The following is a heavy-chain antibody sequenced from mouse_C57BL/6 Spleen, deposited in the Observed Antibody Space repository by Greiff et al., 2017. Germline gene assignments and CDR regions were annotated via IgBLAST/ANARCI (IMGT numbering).Heavy chain of an antibody. V-gene: IGHV1-9*01. CDR3: ATTVVAHFDY. Sequence: VQLQESGAELMKPGASVKLSCKATGYTFTGYWIEWVKQRPGHGLEWIGEILPGSGSTNYNEKFKGKATFTADTSSNTAYMQLSSLTTEDSAIYYCATTVVAHFDYWGQGTTLTVSS. D-gene: IGHD1-1*01. CDR2: ILPGSGST. CDR1: GYTFTGYW. J-gene: IGHJ2*01.